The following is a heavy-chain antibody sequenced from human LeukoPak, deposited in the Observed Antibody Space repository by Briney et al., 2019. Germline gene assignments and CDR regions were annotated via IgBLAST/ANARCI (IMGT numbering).Heavy chain of an antibody. J-gene: IGHJ3*02. D-gene: IGHD2-2*01. V-gene: IGHV3-48*03. CDR2: ISSSGSTI. Sequence: PGGSLRLSCAASGFTFSSYEMNWVRQAPGKGLERVSYISSSGSTIYYADSVKGRFTISRDNAKNSLYLQMNSLRAEDTAVYYCAREDIVVVPAAMEGPFDIWGQGTMVTVSS. CDR3: AREDIVVVPAAMEGPFDI. CDR1: GFTFSSYE.